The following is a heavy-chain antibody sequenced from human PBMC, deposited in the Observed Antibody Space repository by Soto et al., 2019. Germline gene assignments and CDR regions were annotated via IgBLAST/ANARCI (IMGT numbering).Heavy chain of an antibody. Sequence: GGSLRLSCAASGFTFSSYAMSWVRQAPGKGLEWVSYISSSGTTIFYADSVKGRFTISRDNSKNTLYLQMDSLRAEDTAVYYCAKPTGSGWYMALFDYWGQGALVTVSS. CDR1: GFTFSSYA. D-gene: IGHD6-19*01. CDR3: AKPTGSGWYMALFDY. J-gene: IGHJ4*02. V-gene: IGHV3-23*01. CDR2: ISSSGTTI.